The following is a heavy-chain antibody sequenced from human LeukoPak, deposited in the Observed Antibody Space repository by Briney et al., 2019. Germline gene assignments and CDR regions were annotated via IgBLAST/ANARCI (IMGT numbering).Heavy chain of an antibody. CDR1: GYTFTSYG. V-gene: IGHV1-18*01. CDR3: ARDLVRDTAMVKVTWFDP. Sequence: EASVKVSCKASGYTFTSYGISWVRPAPGQGLEWMGWISAYNGNTNYAQKLQGRVTMTTDTSTSTAYMELRSLRSDDTAVYYCARDLVRDTAMVKVTWFDPWGQGTLVTVSS. J-gene: IGHJ5*02. D-gene: IGHD5-18*01. CDR2: ISAYNGNT.